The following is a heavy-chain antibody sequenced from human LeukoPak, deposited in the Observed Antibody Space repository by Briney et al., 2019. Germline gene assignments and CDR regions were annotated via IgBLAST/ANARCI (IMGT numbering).Heavy chain of an antibody. CDR1: GGSISSSRYY. CDR2: IYYSGST. V-gene: IGHV4-39*07. CDR3: ARTRGYSYGFGGGEDNWFDP. J-gene: IGHJ5*02. Sequence: SETLSLTCTVSGGSISSSRYYWGWIRQPPGKGLEWIGNIYYSGSTYYNPSLKSRVTISVDTSKNQFSLKLSSVTAADTAVYYCARTRGYSYGFGGGEDNWFDPWGQGTLVTVSS. D-gene: IGHD5-18*01.